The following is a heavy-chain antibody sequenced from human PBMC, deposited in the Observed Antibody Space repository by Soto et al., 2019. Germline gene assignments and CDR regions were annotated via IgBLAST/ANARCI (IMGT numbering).Heavy chain of an antibody. CDR3: ARRKERSGPNYFDS. V-gene: IGHV1-58*01. CDR2: IVVGSGNT. CDR1: GFXXXXXX. Sequence: AVKVSCKASGFXXXXXXXXXXXXXXGQRLEWIGWIVVGSGNTNYAQKFQERVTITRDMSTSTAYMELSSLRSDDTAVYFCARRKERSGPNYFDSWGQGSLVTVSS. J-gene: IGHJ4*02. D-gene: IGHD6-25*01.